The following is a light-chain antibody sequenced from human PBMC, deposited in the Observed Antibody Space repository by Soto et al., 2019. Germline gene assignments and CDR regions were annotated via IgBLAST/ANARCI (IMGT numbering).Light chain of an antibody. CDR2: GAS. J-gene: IGKJ5*01. V-gene: IGKV3-20*01. Sequence: PGGRATLSCRASQSVSRRLAWYQHRPGQSPRLLISGASMRASGVPVRFSGSGSGTDFTLTISRLEPEDFAVYYCQRYGETPITFGLGTRLEV. CDR3: QRYGETPIT. CDR1: QSVSRR.